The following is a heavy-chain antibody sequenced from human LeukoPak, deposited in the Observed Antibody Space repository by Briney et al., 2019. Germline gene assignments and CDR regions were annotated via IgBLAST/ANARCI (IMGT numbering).Heavy chain of an antibody. CDR2: ISSSGSTI. J-gene: IGHJ4*02. CDR1: GFTFSSYE. D-gene: IGHD6-13*01. CDR3: ARDAIGFSWFLFDY. Sequence: GGPLRLSCAASGFTFSSYEMNWVRQAPGKGLEWVSYISSSGSTIYYADSVKGRFTISRDNAKNSLYLQMNSLRAEDTAVYYCARDAIGFSWFLFDYWGQGTLVTVSS. V-gene: IGHV3-48*03.